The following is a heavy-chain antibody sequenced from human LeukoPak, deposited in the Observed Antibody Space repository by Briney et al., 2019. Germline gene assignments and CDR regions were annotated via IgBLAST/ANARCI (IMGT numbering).Heavy chain of an antibody. D-gene: IGHD5-12*01. V-gene: IGHV4-38-2*01. J-gene: IGHJ4*02. CDR2: IYHSGSN. CDR3: ARGVGYSGYPYFDY. Sequence: SETLSLTRAVSGYSISSGYYWGWIRQRPGKGLEGIGSIYHSGSNYYNPSLRSRVTISVDTSKNQFSLKLSSVTAADTAVYYCARGVGYSGYPYFDYWGQGTLVTVSS. CDR1: GYSISSGYY.